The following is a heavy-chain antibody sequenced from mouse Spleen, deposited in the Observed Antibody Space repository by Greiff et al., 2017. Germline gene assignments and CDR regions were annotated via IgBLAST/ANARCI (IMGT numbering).Heavy chain of an antibody. CDR1: GFTFSDYG. CDR2: ISSGSSTI. J-gene: IGHJ2*01. CDR3: AKGYYGSSGADY. D-gene: IGHD1-1*01. V-gene: IGHV5-17*01. Sequence: EVMLVESGGGLVKPGGSLKLSCAASGFTFSDYGMHWVRQAPEKGLEWVAYISSGSSTIYYADTVKGRFTISRDNAKNTLFLQMTSLRSEDTAMYYCAKGYYGSSGADYWGQGTTLTVSS.